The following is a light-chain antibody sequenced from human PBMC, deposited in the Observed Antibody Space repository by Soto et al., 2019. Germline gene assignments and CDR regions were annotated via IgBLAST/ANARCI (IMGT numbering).Light chain of an antibody. Sequence: QSALTQPPSASGSPGQSVTISCTGTKSDIGVYDFVSWYQHHPGKAPRLIIYEVVQRPSGVPDRFSGSKSGNTASLTVSGLQAADEADYYCAAWDDRLSGLVFGRGTKVTVL. CDR3: AAWDDRLSGLV. CDR2: EVV. V-gene: IGLV2-8*01. CDR1: KSDIGVYDF. J-gene: IGLJ2*01.